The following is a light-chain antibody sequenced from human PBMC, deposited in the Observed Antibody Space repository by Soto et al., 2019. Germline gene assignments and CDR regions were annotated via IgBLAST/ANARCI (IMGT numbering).Light chain of an antibody. V-gene: IGKV3-20*01. Sequence: ETVLTQSPGSLSLSPGERATLSCRASQSVSRSYLAWYQQKPGQAPRLLIYGASNRATGTPDRFSGSGSGTNFPLTISREEAEYSAVYYCQQYGTPGTFGQGTRLEIK. CDR3: QQYGTPGT. J-gene: IGKJ5*01. CDR2: GAS. CDR1: QSVSRSY.